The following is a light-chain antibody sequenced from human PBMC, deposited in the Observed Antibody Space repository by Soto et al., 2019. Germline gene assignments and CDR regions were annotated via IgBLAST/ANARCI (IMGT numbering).Light chain of an antibody. J-gene: IGLJ1*01. CDR1: SSDVGGYNY. V-gene: IGLV2-14*01. Sequence: QSVLTHPASVSASPGQSIAISCTGTSSDVGGYNYVSWYQQHPGKAPKLMIYDVSNRPSGVSNRFSGSKSGNTASLTISGLQAEDEADYYCSSYTSSTTYVFGTGTKVNVL. CDR2: DVS. CDR3: SSYTSSTTYV.